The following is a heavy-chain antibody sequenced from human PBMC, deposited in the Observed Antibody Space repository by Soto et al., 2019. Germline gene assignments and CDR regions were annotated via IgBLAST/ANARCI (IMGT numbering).Heavy chain of an antibody. V-gene: IGHV4-30-2*01. CDR3: ARDGGYGRLDY. CDR1: GGSIDDYS. D-gene: IGHD1-1*01. J-gene: IGHJ4*02. CDR2: IYHYGNP. Sequence: QLQLQESGSGLVKPSQTLSLTCAVSGGSIDDYSWSWIRQPPGKGLEWIGYIYHYGNPHYNASLRGRVTLSVDRSKNQFSLNLRSVTAADTAVYYCARDGGYGRLDYWGQGSLVTVSS.